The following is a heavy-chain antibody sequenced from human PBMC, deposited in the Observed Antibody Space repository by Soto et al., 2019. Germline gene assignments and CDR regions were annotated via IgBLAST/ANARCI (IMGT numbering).Heavy chain of an antibody. J-gene: IGHJ3*01. CDR1: GFSFSADGVG. D-gene: IGHD3-16*01. CDR2: IYWDDDP. CDR3: AHAFGGTSWPNDAFDV. V-gene: IGHV2-5*02. Sequence: QITLKESGPTLVKPTQTLTLTCIFSGFSFSADGVGVGWIRQPPGKALEWLALIYWDDDPRYSPSLKSRLTITKDASTNQVVLTMTNMDPLDTATYYCAHAFGGTSWPNDAFDVWGQGTVVTVSS.